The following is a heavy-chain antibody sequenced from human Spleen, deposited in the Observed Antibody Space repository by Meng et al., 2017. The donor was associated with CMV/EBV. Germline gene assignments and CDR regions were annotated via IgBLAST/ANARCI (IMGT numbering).Heavy chain of an antibody. D-gene: IGHD3-10*01. CDR3: ARVFRECPDY. J-gene: IGHJ4*02. CDR2: INPNSGAT. CDR1: GYIFTGYY. Sequence: KVSCKASGYIFTGYYMHWVRQAPGQGLESMGWINPNSGATNYAQKFQGKITLTRDTSISTAYMELSSLRSDDTAVYYCARVFRECPDYWGQGTLVTVSS. V-gene: IGHV1-2*02.